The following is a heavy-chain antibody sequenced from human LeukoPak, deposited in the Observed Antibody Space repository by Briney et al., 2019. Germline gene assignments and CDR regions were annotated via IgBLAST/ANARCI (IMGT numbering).Heavy chain of an antibody. CDR1: GGSISSGGYS. CDR3: ARGIQEDYYDSSGYYYSWFDS. J-gene: IGHJ5*01. D-gene: IGHD3-22*01. Sequence: SQTLSLTCAVSGGSISSGGYSWSWIRQPPGKGLEWIGYLYHSGSTYYNPSLKSRVTISVDRSKNQFSLKLSSVTAADTAVYYCARGIQEDYYDSSGYYYSWFDSWGQGTLVTVSS. V-gene: IGHV4-30-2*01. CDR2: LYHSGST.